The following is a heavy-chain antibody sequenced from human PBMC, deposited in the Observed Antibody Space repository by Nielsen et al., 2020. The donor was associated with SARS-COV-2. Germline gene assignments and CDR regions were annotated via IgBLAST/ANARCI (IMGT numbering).Heavy chain of an antibody. Sequence: ASVKVSCKASGYTFTRYAMHWVRQAHGQRLEWMGWINAGNGNTKYSQKFQGRVTITRDTSASTAYMELSSLRSEDTAVYYCARVAVAGKYYFDYWGQGTLVTVSS. CDR3: ARVAVAGKYYFDY. J-gene: IGHJ4*02. D-gene: IGHD6-19*01. CDR1: GYTFTRYA. V-gene: IGHV1-3*01. CDR2: INAGNGNT.